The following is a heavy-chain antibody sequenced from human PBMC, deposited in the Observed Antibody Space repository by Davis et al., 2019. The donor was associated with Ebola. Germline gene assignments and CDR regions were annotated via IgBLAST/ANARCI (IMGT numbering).Heavy chain of an antibody. D-gene: IGHD3-3*01. CDR3: ARWGLRGNYDSWSGSDYYFDY. CDR1: GFTFSTYW. V-gene: IGHV3-7*01. CDR2: IKTDGSEE. Sequence: PGGSLRLSCAASGFTFSTYWMSWVRQAPGKGLEWVANIKTDGSEEQYVDSVKGRFSMSRDNAKNSLSLQLDSLRDEDTAVYYCARWGLRGNYDSWSGSDYYFDYWGQGTLVIVSS. J-gene: IGHJ4*02.